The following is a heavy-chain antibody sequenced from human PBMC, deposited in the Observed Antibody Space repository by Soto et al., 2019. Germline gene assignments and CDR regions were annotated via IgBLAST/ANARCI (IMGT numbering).Heavy chain of an antibody. D-gene: IGHD4-4*01. J-gene: IGHJ4*02. V-gene: IGHV4-61*08. CDR1: GGSISSGGYY. CDR3: AGTTTAPLDY. CDR2: IHYNGNT. Sequence: SETLSLTCTVSGGSISSGGYYWSWIRRPPGKGLEWIGNIHYNGNTKYNPSLKSRVSMSVDTSKNQFSLRLISVTAADTAVYYCAGTTTAPLDYWGQGTLVTVSS.